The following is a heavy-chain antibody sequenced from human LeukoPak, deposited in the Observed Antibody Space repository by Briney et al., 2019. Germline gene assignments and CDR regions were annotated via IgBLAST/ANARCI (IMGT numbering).Heavy chain of an antibody. Sequence: ASVKVSCKASGYTFTSYAMHWVRQAPGQRLEWMGWSNAGNGNTEYSQEFQGRVTITRDTSTSTVYMELSSLRSEDTAVYYCARGPYSSGWLLENWFDPWGQGTLVTVSS. V-gene: IGHV1-3*02. CDR2: SNAGNGNT. J-gene: IGHJ5*02. D-gene: IGHD6-19*01. CDR1: GYTFTSYA. CDR3: ARGPYSSGWLLENWFDP.